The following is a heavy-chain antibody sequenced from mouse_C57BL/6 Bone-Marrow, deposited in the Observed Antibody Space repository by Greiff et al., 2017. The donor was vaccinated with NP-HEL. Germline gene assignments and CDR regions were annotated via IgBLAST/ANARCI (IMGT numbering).Heavy chain of an antibody. CDR2: IRSKSSNYAT. J-gene: IGHJ2*01. Sequence: EVKLVESGGGLVQPKGSLKLSCAASGFTFNTYAMHWVRQAPGKGLEWVARIRSKSSNYATYYADSVKDRFTISRDDSQSMLYLQMNNLKTEDTAMYYCVRGRGITTVVHFDYWGQGTTLTVSS. V-gene: IGHV10-3*01. CDR1: GFTFNTYA. CDR3: VRGRGITTVVHFDY. D-gene: IGHD1-1*01.